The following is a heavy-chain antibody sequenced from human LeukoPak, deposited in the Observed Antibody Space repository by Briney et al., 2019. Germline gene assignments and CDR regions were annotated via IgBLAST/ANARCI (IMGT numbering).Heavy chain of an antibody. Sequence: GGSLRPSCAASTFTFSIYWMSWVRQAPGKGLEWVANINQDGSEKYYVDSVKGRFTISRDNAKNSLYLQMNRLRGEDTAVYYCARVDWYKFDYWGQGTLVTVSS. D-gene: IGHD3-9*01. CDR3: ARVDWYKFDY. V-gene: IGHV3-7*02. CDR1: TFTFSIYW. J-gene: IGHJ4*02. CDR2: INQDGSEK.